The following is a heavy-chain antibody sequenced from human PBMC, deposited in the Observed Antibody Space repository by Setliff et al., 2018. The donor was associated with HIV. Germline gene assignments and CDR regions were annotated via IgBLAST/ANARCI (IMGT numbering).Heavy chain of an antibody. D-gene: IGHD1-20*01. V-gene: IGHV3-66*02. Sequence: GGSLRLSCAASGFSVSNYYMAWVHQAPGKGLEWVSTSYSGGDSYHADSVKGRFTLSRDNSKNTLYLQMDSLRPEDTAVYFCARVRLYNTALDSWGPGTLVTVSS. J-gene: IGHJ1*01. CDR3: ARVRLYNTALDS. CDR1: GFSVSNYY. CDR2: SYSGGDS.